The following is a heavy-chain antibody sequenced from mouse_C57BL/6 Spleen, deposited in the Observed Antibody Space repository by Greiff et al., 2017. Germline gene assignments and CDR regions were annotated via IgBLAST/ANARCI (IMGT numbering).Heavy chain of an antibody. V-gene: IGHV5-16*01. CDR2: INYDGSST. D-gene: IGHD2-4*01. CDR3: ARDGYDYGGYSMDY. Sequence: EVKLVESEGGLVQPGRSMKLSCTASGFTFSDYYMAWVRQVPEKGLEWVANINYDGSSTYYLDSLKSRFIISRDNAKNILYLQMSSLKSEDTATYYCARDGYDYGGYSMDYWGQGTSGTVSS. CDR1: GFTFSDYY. J-gene: IGHJ4*01.